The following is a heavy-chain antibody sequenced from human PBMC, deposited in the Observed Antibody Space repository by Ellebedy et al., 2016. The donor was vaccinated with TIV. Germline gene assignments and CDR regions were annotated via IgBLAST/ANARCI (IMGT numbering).Heavy chain of an antibody. V-gene: IGHV1-2*02. CDR3: ARDGACGGDCYGDNY. J-gene: IGHJ4*02. Sequence: AASVKVSCKASGYTFTGYYIHWVRQAPGQGLEWMGWINPKNGGTNYAQKFQGRVTMTRDTSISKAYMELSWLRSDDTAVYYCARDGACGGDCYGDNYWGQGSLVTVSS. CDR1: GYTFTGYY. CDR2: INPKNGGT. D-gene: IGHD2-21*02.